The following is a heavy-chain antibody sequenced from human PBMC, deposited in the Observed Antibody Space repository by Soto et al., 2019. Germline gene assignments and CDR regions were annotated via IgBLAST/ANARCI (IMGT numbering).Heavy chain of an antibody. J-gene: IGHJ4*02. CDR2: MNPNSGNT. CDR3: ARVEVAYYDRSGYYALGR. Sequence: QVQLVQSGAEVKKPGASVKVSCKASGYTFTSYDINWVRQATGQGLEWMGWMNPNSGNTGYAQKFQGRVTMTRNTSISTAYMELSSLRSEDTAVYYCARVEVAYYDRSGYYALGRWGQGPLVTVSS. V-gene: IGHV1-8*01. CDR1: GYTFTSYD. D-gene: IGHD3-22*01.